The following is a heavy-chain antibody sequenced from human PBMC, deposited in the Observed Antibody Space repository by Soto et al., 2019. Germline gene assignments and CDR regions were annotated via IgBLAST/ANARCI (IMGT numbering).Heavy chain of an antibody. CDR3: GSTNYNPSLKSRVTISVDTSKNQFSLKLSSVTAADTAVYYCARHERWYYDFWSGYPETPTPLGAFDI. J-gene: IGHJ3*02. CDR2: ISAYNGNT. V-gene: IGHV1-18*01. Sequence: GASVKVSCKASDYTFTSYGISWVRQAPGQGLEWMRWISAYNGNTNYAQKLQGRVTMTTDTSTSTAYMELRSLRSDDTAVFYSGSTNYNPSLKSRVTISVDTSKNQFSLKLSSVTAADTAVYYCARHERWYYDFWSGYPETPTPLGAFDIWGQGTMVTVSS. CDR1: DYTFTSYG. D-gene: IGHD3-10*01.